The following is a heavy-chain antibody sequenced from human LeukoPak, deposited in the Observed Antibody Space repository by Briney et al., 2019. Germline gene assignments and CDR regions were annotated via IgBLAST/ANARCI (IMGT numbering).Heavy chain of an antibody. CDR2: IYPGDSDT. CDR1: GYSFTSYW. Sequence: GESLKISCKGSGYSFTSYWIGWVRQMPGKGLEWMGIIYPGDSDTRYSPSFQGQVTISADKSISTAYLQWSNLKASDTAMYYCARRIYCGGDCYYFDYWGQGTLVTVSS. D-gene: IGHD2-21*02. V-gene: IGHV5-51*01. CDR3: ARRIYCGGDCYYFDY. J-gene: IGHJ4*02.